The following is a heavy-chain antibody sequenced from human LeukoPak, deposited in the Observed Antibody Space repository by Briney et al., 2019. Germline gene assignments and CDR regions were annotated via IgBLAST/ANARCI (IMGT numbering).Heavy chain of an antibody. CDR1: GFTFSSYS. CDR2: ISSSSSYI. Sequence: GGSLRLSCAASGFTFSSYSMNWVRQAPGKGLEWVSSISSSSSYIYYADSVQGRFTISRDNAKNSLYLQMNSLRAEDTAVYYCARSSEQQLVTWFDYWGQGTLVTVSS. V-gene: IGHV3-21*01. CDR3: ARSSEQQLVTWFDY. D-gene: IGHD6-13*01. J-gene: IGHJ4*02.